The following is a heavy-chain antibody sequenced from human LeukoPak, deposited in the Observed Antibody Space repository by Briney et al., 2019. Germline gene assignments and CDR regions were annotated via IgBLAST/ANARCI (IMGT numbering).Heavy chain of an antibody. CDR2: INPNSGGT. V-gene: IGHV1-2*06. CDR1: GYTFTGYC. J-gene: IGHJ4*02. Sequence: ASVKVSCKASGYTFTGYCMHWVRQAPGQGLEWMGRINPNSGGTNYAQKFQGRVTMTRDTSISTAYMELSRLRSDDTAVYYCASSYTAMVNLGGVDFDYWGQGTLVTVSS. D-gene: IGHD5-18*01. CDR3: ASSYTAMVNLGGVDFDY.